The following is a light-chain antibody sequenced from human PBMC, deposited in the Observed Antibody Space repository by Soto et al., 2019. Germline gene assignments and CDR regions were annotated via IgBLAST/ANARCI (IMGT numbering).Light chain of an antibody. CDR1: QSVSSSY. Sequence: EIVLTQSPGTLSLSPGDRATLSCRASQSVSSSYLAWYQQKPGQAPRLLIYGASTRANGIPDRFSGSGCGTEFTLTISRLEPEDFAVYYCQQDGSSPPVTFGGGTKVEIK. CDR3: QQDGSSPPVT. V-gene: IGKV3-20*01. J-gene: IGKJ4*01. CDR2: GAS.